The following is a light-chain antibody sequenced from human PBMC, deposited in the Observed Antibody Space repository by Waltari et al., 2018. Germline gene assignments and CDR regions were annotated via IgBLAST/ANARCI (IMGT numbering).Light chain of an antibody. CDR1: QTIGTS. CDR2: RAS. Sequence: EMVVTQSPATLSLSPGERATLSCRTSQTIGTSLAWYQQSPGQAPRLLIYRASTRATGIPDRCSGSGSESEFTLTISSLQSEDVALYYCQQYNNWPPGTFGQGTKVEI. J-gene: IGKJ1*01. V-gene: IGKV3-15*01. CDR3: QQYNNWPPGT.